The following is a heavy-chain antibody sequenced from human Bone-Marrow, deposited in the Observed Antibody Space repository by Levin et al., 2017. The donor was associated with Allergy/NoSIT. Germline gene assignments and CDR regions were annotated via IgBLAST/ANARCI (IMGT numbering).Heavy chain of an antibody. J-gene: IGHJ4*02. CDR2: IKSKTDGGTI. D-gene: IGHD3-10*01. CDR3: TSHSNMWYYIY. CDR1: GFSFNNAW. V-gene: IGHV3-15*01. Sequence: GESLKISCAASGFSFNNAWMNWVRQAPGKGLEWIGRIKSKTDGGTIDYAAPVKGRFTISRDDSKDTVYLQMNSLKTEDTAVYYCTSHSNMWYYIYWGQGTLVTVSS.